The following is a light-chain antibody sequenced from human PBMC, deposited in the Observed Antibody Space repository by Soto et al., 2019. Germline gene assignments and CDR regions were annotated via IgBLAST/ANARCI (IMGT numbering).Light chain of an antibody. CDR1: QSVRSSY. V-gene: IGKV3-20*01. Sequence: EIVLTQSPGTLSLSPGERATLSCRASQSVRSSYLAWYQQKPGQAPRLLIYGASSRATGIPDRFSGSGSGTDFPLTINRLEPEDLAVYYCQQYGDSPTFGGGTKVELK. CDR2: GAS. CDR3: QQYGDSPT. J-gene: IGKJ4*01.